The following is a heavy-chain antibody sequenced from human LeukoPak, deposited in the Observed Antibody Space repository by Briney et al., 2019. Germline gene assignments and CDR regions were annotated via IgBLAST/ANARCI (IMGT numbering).Heavy chain of an antibody. Sequence: PGGSLRLSCAASGFTFSNAWMSWVRQAPGQGLEWVGRIKSKIDGGTRDYAAPVKGRFTISRDDSKNTLYLQLNSLKTEDTAVYYCTTDPTYGSGSYYNPPEYWGQGTLVTVSS. J-gene: IGHJ4*02. CDR1: GFTFSNAW. CDR2: IKSKIDGGTR. V-gene: IGHV3-15*01. CDR3: TTDPTYGSGSYYNPPEY. D-gene: IGHD3-10*01.